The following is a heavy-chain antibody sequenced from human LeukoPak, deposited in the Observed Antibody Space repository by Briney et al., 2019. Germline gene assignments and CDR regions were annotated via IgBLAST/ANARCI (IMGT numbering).Heavy chain of an antibody. Sequence: PSETLSLTCTVSGGSISSSSYYWGWIRQPRRKGLEWIGSIYYSGSTYYNPSLKSRVTISVDTSKNQFSLKLSSVTAADTAVYYCAYDSSGYYHDAFDIWGQGTMVTVSS. V-gene: IGHV4-39*01. CDR3: AYDSSGYYHDAFDI. CDR1: GGSISSSSYY. D-gene: IGHD3-22*01. CDR2: IYYSGST. J-gene: IGHJ3*02.